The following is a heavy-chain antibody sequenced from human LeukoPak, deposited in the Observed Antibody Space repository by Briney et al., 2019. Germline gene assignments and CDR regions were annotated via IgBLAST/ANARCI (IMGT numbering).Heavy chain of an antibody. V-gene: IGHV4-4*07. Sequence: SETLSLTCTVSGGSISSYYWSWIRQPAGKGLEWIGRIYTSGSTNYNPSLKSRVTISVDTSKNQFSLKLSSVTAADTAVYYCASSPPYCSSTSCYAWYFDLWGRGTLVTVSS. CDR3: ASSPPYCSSTSCYAWYFDL. CDR1: GGSISSYY. CDR2: IYTSGST. J-gene: IGHJ2*01. D-gene: IGHD2-2*01.